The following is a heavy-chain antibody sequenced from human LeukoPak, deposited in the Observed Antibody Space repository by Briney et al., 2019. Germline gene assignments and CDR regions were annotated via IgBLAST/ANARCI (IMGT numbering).Heavy chain of an antibody. J-gene: IGHJ3*02. CDR1: GFTFSSYW. Sequence: QPGGSLRLSCAASGFTFSSYWMSWVRQAPGKGLEWVANIKQDGSEKYYVDSVKGRFTISRDNAKNSLYLQMNSLRAEDTAVYYCARGGGWFGIYAFDIWGQGTMVTVSS. V-gene: IGHV3-7*01. CDR2: IKQDGSEK. D-gene: IGHD3-10*01. CDR3: ARGGGWFGIYAFDI.